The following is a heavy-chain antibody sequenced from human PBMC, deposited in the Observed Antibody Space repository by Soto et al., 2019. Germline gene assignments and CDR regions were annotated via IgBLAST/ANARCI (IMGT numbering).Heavy chain of an antibody. V-gene: IGHV1-69*13. J-gene: IGHJ4*02. Sequence: SVKVSCKASGGTFSSYAISWVRQAPGQGLEWMGGIIPIFGTANYAQKFQGRVTITADESTSTAYMELSSLRSEDTAVYYCATLERGGGSYYLDYWGQGTLVTVSS. CDR1: GGTFSSYA. CDR3: ATLERGGGSYYLDY. CDR2: IIPIFGTA. D-gene: IGHD1-26*01.